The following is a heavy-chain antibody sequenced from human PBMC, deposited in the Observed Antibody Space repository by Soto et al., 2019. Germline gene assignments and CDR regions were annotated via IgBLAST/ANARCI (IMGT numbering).Heavy chain of an antibody. CDR2: INPKFGDT. CDR1: GYTFTAYY. V-gene: IGHV1-2*02. CDR3: ARNMDYYYGRGSGNGHGV. Sequence: QVQLVQSGAEVKEPGDSVRVSCEASGYTFTAYYIHWVRRAPGQGLEWMGWINPKFGDTTYAQDFQGRVSMTRDMYINTVYMELSRLTSDDTAIYCCARNMDYYYGRGSGNGHGVWGQGTTVTVFS. D-gene: IGHD3-10*02. J-gene: IGHJ6*02.